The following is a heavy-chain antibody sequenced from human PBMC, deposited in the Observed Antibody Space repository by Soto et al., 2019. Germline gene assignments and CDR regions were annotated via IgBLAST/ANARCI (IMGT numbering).Heavy chain of an antibody. CDR2: ISAYNGNT. CDR1: GYTFTSYG. Sequence: QVQLVQSGAEVKKPGASVKVSCKASGYTFTSYGISWVRQSPGQGLEWMGWISAYNGNTNNAQKSQGRVAVTTDTATSTAYMELMNLRSDDTAVYYCAGTSGYSSTDNWFDPWGQGTLGTVSS. V-gene: IGHV1-18*01. D-gene: IGHD6-13*01. CDR3: AGTSGYSSTDNWFDP. J-gene: IGHJ5*02.